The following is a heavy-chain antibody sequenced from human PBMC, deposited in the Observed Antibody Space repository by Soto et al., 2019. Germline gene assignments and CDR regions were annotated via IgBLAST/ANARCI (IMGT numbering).Heavy chain of an antibody. CDR2: IWYDGSNK. CDR3: NAETSIAVAGGHDAFDI. CDR1: GFTFSSYG. J-gene: IGHJ3*02. D-gene: IGHD6-19*01. V-gene: IGHV3-33*01. Sequence: GGSLRLSCAASGFTFSSYGMHWVRQAPGKGLEWVAVIWYDGSNKYYADSVKGRFTISRDNSKNTLYLQMNSLRAEDTAVYYCNAETSIAVAGGHDAFDIWGQGTMVTVSS.